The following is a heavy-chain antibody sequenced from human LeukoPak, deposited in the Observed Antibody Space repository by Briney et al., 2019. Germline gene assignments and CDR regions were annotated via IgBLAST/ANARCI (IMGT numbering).Heavy chain of an antibody. CDR1: GYTFTSYY. J-gene: IGHJ5*02. CDR3: ARDQGPLRYFDWLLFGWSDP. CDR2: INPSGGST. V-gene: IGHV1-46*01. Sequence: ASVKVSCKASGYTFTSYYMHWVRQAPGQGLEWMGIINPSGGSTSYAQKFQGRVTMTRDTSTSTVYMELSSLRSEDTAVYYCARDQGPLRYFDWLLFGWSDPWGQGTLVTVSS. D-gene: IGHD3-9*01.